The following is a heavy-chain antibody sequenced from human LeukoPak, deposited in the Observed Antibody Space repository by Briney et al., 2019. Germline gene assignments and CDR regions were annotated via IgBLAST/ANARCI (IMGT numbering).Heavy chain of an antibody. Sequence: GGSLRLSCAASGFTFSSDAMTWVRQAPGKGLEWVSIISGSGGDTNYADSVKGRFTISRDNSKSTLFLQMNGLRAEDTAVYYCAKAIGRILHDAFDIWGQGTMVTVSS. CDR1: GFTFSSDA. D-gene: IGHD1-26*01. J-gene: IGHJ3*02. CDR3: AKAIGRILHDAFDI. CDR2: ISGSGGDT. V-gene: IGHV3-23*01.